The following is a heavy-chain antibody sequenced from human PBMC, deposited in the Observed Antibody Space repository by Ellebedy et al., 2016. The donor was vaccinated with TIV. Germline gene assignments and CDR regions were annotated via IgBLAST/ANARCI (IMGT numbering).Heavy chain of an antibody. CDR1: GGSISSGGYY. Sequence: SETLSLXXTVSGGSISSGGYYWSWIRQHPGKGLEWIGYIYYSGSTYYNPSLKSRVTISVDTSKNQFSLKLSSVTAADTAVYYCARVPGYSSGWSGLDYYYYYGMDVWGQGTTVTVSS. J-gene: IGHJ6*02. V-gene: IGHV4-31*03. CDR3: ARVPGYSSGWSGLDYYYYYGMDV. D-gene: IGHD6-19*01. CDR2: IYYSGST.